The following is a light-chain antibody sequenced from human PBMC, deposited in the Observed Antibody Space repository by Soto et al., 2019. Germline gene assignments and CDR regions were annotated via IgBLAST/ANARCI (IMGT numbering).Light chain of an antibody. J-gene: IGKJ2*01. CDR3: QQYDNLPPYS. CDR2: DAS. CDR1: QDISNY. Sequence: DIQMTQSPSSLSAAVGDRVTNTCQARQDISNYLNWYQQKPGKAPKLLIYDASNLETAVPSRFSGSGSGTDFTFTISSLQPEDIATYYCQQYDNLPPYSFGQGTKLEIK. V-gene: IGKV1-33*01.